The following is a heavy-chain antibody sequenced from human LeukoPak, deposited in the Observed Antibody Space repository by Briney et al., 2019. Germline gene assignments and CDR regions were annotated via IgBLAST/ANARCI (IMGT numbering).Heavy chain of an antibody. V-gene: IGHV3-23*01. D-gene: IGHD4-17*01. CDR2: IRGSGGST. CDR1: GFTFSSYA. J-gene: IGHJ3*02. CDR3: AKDVTYGDYVGAFDI. Sequence: GGSLRLSCAASGFTFSSYAMSWVRQAPGKGLEWVSGIRGSGGSTYYADSVKGRFTISRDNSKNTLYLQMNSLRAEDTAVYYCAKDVTYGDYVGAFDIWGRGTMVTVSS.